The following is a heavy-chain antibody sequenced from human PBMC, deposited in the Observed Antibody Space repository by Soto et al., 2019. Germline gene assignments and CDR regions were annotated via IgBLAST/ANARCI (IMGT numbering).Heavy chain of an antibody. CDR3: ARGDTVLEEEQQLALFYYYYSMDV. J-gene: IGHJ6*02. CDR2: IYPGDSDT. V-gene: IGHV5-51*01. Sequence: PGESLKISCKGSGYSFTSYWIGWVRQMPGKGLEWMGIIYPGDSDTRYSPSFQGQVTISADKSISTAYLQWSSLKASDTAMYYCARGDTVLEEEQQLALFYYYYSMDVLGQGTTVPVSS. CDR1: GYSFTSYW. D-gene: IGHD6-13*01.